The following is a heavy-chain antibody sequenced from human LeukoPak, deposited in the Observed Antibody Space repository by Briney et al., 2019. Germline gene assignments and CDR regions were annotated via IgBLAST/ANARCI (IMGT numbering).Heavy chain of an antibody. CDR2: IYYSGST. Sequence: SETLSLTCTVSGGSISSYYWSWIRQPPGKGLEWIGYIYYSGSTKYSPSLKSRVSISIDTSKNQFSLKLTSVTAADTAVYYCATDRGYGYFDYWGQGTLVTVSS. D-gene: IGHD5-18*01. V-gene: IGHV4-59*01. J-gene: IGHJ4*02. CDR3: ATDRGYGYFDY. CDR1: GGSISSYY.